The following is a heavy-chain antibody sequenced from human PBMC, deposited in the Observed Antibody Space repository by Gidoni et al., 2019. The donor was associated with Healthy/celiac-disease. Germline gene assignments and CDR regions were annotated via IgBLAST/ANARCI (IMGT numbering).Heavy chain of an antibody. CDR3: ARLDFDWLLLRYYYYGMDV. V-gene: IGHV1-8*01. J-gene: IGHJ6*02. CDR2: MNPNSGNT. CDR1: GYTFTSYD. Sequence: QVQLVQSGAEVKKPGASVKVSCKASGYTFTSYDINWVRQATGQGLEWMGWMNPNSGNTGYAQKFQGRVTMTRNTSISTAYMELSSLRSEDTAVYYCARLDFDWLLLRYYYYGMDVWGQGTTVTVSS. D-gene: IGHD3-9*01.